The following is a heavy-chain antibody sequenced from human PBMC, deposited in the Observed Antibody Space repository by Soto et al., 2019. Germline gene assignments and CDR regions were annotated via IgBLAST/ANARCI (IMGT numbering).Heavy chain of an antibody. CDR1: GFTFSSYA. Sequence: EVQLLESGGGLVQPGGSLRLSCAASGFTFSSYAMSWVRQAPGKGLEWVSSITGSDDGTYYADSVKGRFTISRDNSKNMLYLQVNSLRAEDTAVYFCAKNRGAWKNWYCVLWGRGTLVTFSS. CDR3: AKNRGAWKNWYCVL. CDR2: ITGSDDGT. V-gene: IGHV3-23*01. J-gene: IGHJ2*01. D-gene: IGHD1-1*01.